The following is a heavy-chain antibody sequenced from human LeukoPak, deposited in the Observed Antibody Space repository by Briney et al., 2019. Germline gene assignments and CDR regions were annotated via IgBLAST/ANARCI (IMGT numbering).Heavy chain of an antibody. CDR2: ISTSADST. CDR3: AKRVSYSNSPFDY. CDR1: GFSFSTYA. Sequence: GGSLRLSCAASGFSFSTYAMTWVRQAPGKGLEWVSGISTSADSTYYADSVKGRFTISRDNSKNTLYLQMNSLRAEDTAVYYCAKRVSYSNSPFDYWGQGTLVTVSS. D-gene: IGHD4-11*01. V-gene: IGHV3-23*01. J-gene: IGHJ4*02.